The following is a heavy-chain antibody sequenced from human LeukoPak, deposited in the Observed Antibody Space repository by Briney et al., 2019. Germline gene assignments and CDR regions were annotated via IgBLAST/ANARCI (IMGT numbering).Heavy chain of an antibody. CDR3: ARDRCSSTSCYWGEDFDY. V-gene: IGHV3-48*01. CDR2: ISSSSSTI. CDR1: GFTFSSYS. J-gene: IGHJ4*02. Sequence: GGSLRLSCAASGFTFSSYSMNWVRQAPGKGLEWVSYISSSSSTICYADSVKGRFTISRDNAKNSLYLQMNSLRAEDTAVYYCARDRCSSTSCYWGEDFDYWGQGTLVTVSS. D-gene: IGHD2-2*01.